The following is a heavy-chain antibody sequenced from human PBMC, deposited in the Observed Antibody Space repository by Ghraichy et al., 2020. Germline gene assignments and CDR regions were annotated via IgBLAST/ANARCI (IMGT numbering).Heavy chain of an antibody. Sequence: GGSLRLSCVGSGFTFSGYSMNWVRQSPGKRLEWVSYITISSSFKSYADSVKGRFTISRDNAQNSLSLQMNSLTDEDTAVYYCARGSRVVRFYYYDGMDVWGQGTTVTVSS. J-gene: IGHJ6*02. CDR3: ARGSRVVRFYYYDGMDV. V-gene: IGHV3-48*02. CDR1: GFTFSGYS. CDR2: ITISSSFK. D-gene: IGHD4-23*01.